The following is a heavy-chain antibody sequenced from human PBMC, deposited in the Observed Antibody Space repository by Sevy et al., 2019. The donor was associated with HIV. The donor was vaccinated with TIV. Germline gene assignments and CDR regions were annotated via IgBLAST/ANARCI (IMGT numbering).Heavy chain of an antibody. D-gene: IGHD2-2*01. CDR1: GYTFTSYG. J-gene: IGHJ6*02. V-gene: IGHV1-18*04. CDR3: ARDSEYQLLSGDYYYGMDV. CDR2: ISAYNGNT. Sequence: ASVNVSCKASGYTFTSYGISWVRQAPGQGLEWMGWISAYNGNTNYAQKLQGRVTMTTDTSTSTAYMELRSLRSDDTAVYYCARDSEYQLLSGDYYYGMDVWGQGTTVTVSS.